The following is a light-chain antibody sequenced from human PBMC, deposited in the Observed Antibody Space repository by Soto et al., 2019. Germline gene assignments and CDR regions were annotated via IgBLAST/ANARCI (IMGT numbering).Light chain of an antibody. J-gene: IGKJ1*01. CDR3: MQRIEFPWT. Sequence: DIVMTQTPLSLPVTPGEPASISCRSSQSLLDSDDGKTYLDWYLQKPGQSPQLLIYTLSYRASVVXDXFSGSGSRTDFTLKISRVEAEDVGVYYCMQRIEFPWTFGQGTKVEIK. CDR2: TLS. CDR1: QSLLDSDDGKTY. V-gene: IGKV2-40*01.